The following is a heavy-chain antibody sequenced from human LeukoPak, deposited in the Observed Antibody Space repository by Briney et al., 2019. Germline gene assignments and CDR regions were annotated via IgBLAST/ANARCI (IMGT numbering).Heavy chain of an antibody. CDR3: ARTVKQTTVLNWFDP. CDR1: GYSISSGYY. J-gene: IGHJ5*02. Sequence: PSETLSLTCAVSGYSISSGYYWGWIRQPPGKGLEWFGSIYHSGSTYYNPSLKSRVTISVDTSKNQFSLKLSSVTAADTAVYYCARTVKQTTVLNWFDPWGPGTLVTVSS. V-gene: IGHV4-38-2*01. CDR2: IYHSGST. D-gene: IGHD4-11*01.